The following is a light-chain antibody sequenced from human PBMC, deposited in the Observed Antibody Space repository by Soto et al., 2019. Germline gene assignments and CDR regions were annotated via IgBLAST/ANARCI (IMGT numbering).Light chain of an antibody. Sequence: DIHMTQSPSTLAASLGDRVTITCRASQSISNRLAWYQQKPGKAPKVVIYDASSLESGVPSRFSGSGSGTEFTLTISNLQPDDFATYFCQQYHNYPRTFGQGTKVDI. CDR1: QSISNR. CDR3: QQYHNYPRT. J-gene: IGKJ1*01. CDR2: DAS. V-gene: IGKV1-5*01.